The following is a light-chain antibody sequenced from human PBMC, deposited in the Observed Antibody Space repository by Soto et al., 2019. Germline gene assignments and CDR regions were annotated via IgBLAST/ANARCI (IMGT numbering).Light chain of an antibody. CDR2: EAS. CDR3: QQRRNWPLT. CDR1: QIISTD. V-gene: IGKV3-11*01. J-gene: IGKJ4*01. Sequence: EIFLTQSPATLSLSRWEIATLSCGASQIISTDLVWYQQRRGQSPRLLISEASKRATGIPARFSGNGSGTDFTLTISSLEPEDFAVYYCQQRRNWPLTFGGGTKVDIK.